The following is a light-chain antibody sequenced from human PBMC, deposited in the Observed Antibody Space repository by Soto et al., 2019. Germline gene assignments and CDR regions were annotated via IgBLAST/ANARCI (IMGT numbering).Light chain of an antibody. CDR1: QSIGST. V-gene: IGKV3-15*01. CDR3: QQYNNWPFA. Sequence: EIVMTQSPATLSVSPGERATLSCRASQSIGSTLAWYQQKPGQAPRLLIYDASTRATGIPVRFSGSGSGTEFTLTINSLQSEDFTVYYCQQYNNWPFAFGPGTTVDIK. CDR2: DAS. J-gene: IGKJ3*01.